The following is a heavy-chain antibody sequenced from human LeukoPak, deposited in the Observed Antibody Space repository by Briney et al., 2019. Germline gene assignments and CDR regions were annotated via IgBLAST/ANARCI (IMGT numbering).Heavy chain of an antibody. D-gene: IGHD6-19*01. CDR3: AREIGSGWSIFNY. Sequence: ASVKVSCKASGYTFTGYYMHWVRQAPGQGLEWMGWINPNSGGTNYAQKFQGRVTMTRDTSISTAYMELSRLRSDDTAVYCCAREIGSGWSIFNYWGQGTLVTVSS. CDR1: GYTFTGYY. V-gene: IGHV1-2*02. CDR2: INPNSGGT. J-gene: IGHJ4*02.